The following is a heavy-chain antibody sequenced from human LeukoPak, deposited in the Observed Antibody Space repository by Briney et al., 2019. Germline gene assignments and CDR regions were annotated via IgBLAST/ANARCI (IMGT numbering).Heavy chain of an antibody. V-gene: IGHV4-4*02. Sequence: PSGTLSLTCAVSGGSISSHSWWSWVRRPPGKGLEWIGEIYHGGATNYDPSLKSRVSMSVDKSKNHFSLNLDSVTAADTAVYYCASHVTVLGTRGFDYWGQGNLVTVSS. CDR2: IYHGGAT. CDR1: GGSISSHSW. J-gene: IGHJ4*02. D-gene: IGHD2/OR15-2a*01. CDR3: ASHVTVLGTRGFDY.